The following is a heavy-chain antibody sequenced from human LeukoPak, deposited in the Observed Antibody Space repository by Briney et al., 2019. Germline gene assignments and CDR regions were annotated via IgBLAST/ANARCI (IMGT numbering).Heavy chain of an antibody. D-gene: IGHD3-22*01. J-gene: IGHJ6*02. Sequence: GRSLRLSCTASGFTFGGYAVSWFRQAPAKGLEWVGFIRSKAYGGTTECAASVKGRFTISRDDSKNIAYLQMNSLKTEDTAVYYCTRAYDSSGFLHYYGMDVWGQGTTVTVSS. CDR3: TRAYDSSGFLHYYGMDV. CDR2: IRSKAYGGTT. CDR1: GFTFGGYA. V-gene: IGHV3-49*03.